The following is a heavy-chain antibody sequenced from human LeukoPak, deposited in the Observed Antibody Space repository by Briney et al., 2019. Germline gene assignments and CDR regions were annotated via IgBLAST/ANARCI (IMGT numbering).Heavy chain of an antibody. Sequence: GGSLRLSCAASGFTFSDYYMSWIRQAPGKGLEWVSYISSSSSYTNYADSVKGRFTISRDNAKNSLYLQMNSLRDEDTAVYYCARVWSNTWNSGGSDYWGQGTLVTVSS. J-gene: IGHJ4*02. V-gene: IGHV3-11*06. D-gene: IGHD1-1*01. CDR2: ISSSSSYT. CDR1: GFTFSDYY. CDR3: ARVWSNTWNSGGSDY.